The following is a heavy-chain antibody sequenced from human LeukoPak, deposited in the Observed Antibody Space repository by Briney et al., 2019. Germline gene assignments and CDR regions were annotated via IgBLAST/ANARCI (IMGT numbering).Heavy chain of an antibody. CDR3: ATTSPAFDI. V-gene: IGHV3-21*01. CDR2: ISSGSSYI. D-gene: IGHD3-16*01. J-gene: IGHJ3*02. Sequence: GGSLRLSCAASRFTLSTYSMNWVRQAPGKGLEWVSSISSGSSYIYYADSVKGRFTISRDNAKNSLYLQMNSLRAEDTAVYYCATTSPAFDIWGQGTMVTVSS. CDR1: RFTLSTYS.